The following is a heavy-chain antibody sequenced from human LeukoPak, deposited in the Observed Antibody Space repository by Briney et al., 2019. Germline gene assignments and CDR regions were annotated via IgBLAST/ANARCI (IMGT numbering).Heavy chain of an antibody. CDR3: ARDLVESGSYYDY. D-gene: IGHD1-26*01. CDR1: GGSISSGGYY. CDR2: IYYSGST. J-gene: IGHJ4*02. Sequence: PSETLSLTCTVSGGSISSGGYYWSWLRQHPGKGLEWIGYIYYSGSTYYNPSLKSRVTISVDTSKNQFSLKLSSVTAADTAVYYCARDLVESGSYYDYWGQGTLVTVSS. V-gene: IGHV4-31*03.